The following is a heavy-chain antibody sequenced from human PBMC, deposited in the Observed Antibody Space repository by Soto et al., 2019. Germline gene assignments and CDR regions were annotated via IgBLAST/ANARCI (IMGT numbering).Heavy chain of an antibody. CDR2: INHSGST. V-gene: IGHV4-34*01. CDR3: ARTTAFVSGTYPPAHFDY. CDR1: GGSFSGYY. J-gene: IGHJ4*02. Sequence: SETLSLTCAVYGGSFSGYYWSWIRQSPGKGLEWIGEINHSGSTNYTPSLKSRVTISVDTSKNQVSLKLSSVTAADTAVYYCARTTAFVSGTYPPAHFDYWGQGTRVTVSS. D-gene: IGHD3-16*01.